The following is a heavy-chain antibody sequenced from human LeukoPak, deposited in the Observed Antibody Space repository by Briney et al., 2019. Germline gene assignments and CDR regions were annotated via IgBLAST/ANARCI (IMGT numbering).Heavy chain of an antibody. CDR3: ARGEAEYSYGLYYYYYYMDV. J-gene: IGHJ6*03. V-gene: IGHV4-34*01. CDR1: GGSFSGYY. D-gene: IGHD5-18*01. CDR2: INHSGST. Sequence: SETLSLTCAVYGGSFSGYYWSWIRQPPGKGLEWIGEINHSGSTNYNPSLKSRVTISVDTSKNQFSLKLSSVTAADTAVYYCARGEAEYSYGLYYYYYYMDVWGKGTTVTVSS.